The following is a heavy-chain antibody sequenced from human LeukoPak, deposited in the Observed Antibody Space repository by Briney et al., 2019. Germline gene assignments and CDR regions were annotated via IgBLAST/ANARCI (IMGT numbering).Heavy chain of an antibody. CDR2: ISGNKNYI. V-gene: IGHV3-21*01. J-gene: IGHJ4*02. CDR3: ARDPHNPGPIDY. CDR1: GSTFSSYS. Sequence: GGSLRLSCAASGSTFSSYSMNWVRQAPGKGLEWVSSISGNKNYIYYADSVGGRFTISRDNARDSLFLQMDSLRAEDTGVYYCARDPHNPGPIDYWGQGTLVTVSS.